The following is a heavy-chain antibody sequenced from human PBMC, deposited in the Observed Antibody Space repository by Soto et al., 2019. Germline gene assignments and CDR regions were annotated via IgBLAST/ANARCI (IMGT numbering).Heavy chain of an antibody. J-gene: IGHJ4*02. D-gene: IGHD3-10*01. CDR3: VRPADYRSGSYWYFFDY. V-gene: IGHV4-4*08. CDR2: VHSNGNT. Sequence: WETLSLTCTVSGDSISNYYWAWIRQPPGKGLEWIGYVHSNGNTHHNPSLKSRFTISRDNAKNSLYLQLDSLRAEDTALYYCVRPADYRSGSYWYFFDYWGQGTQVTVSS. CDR1: GDSISNYY.